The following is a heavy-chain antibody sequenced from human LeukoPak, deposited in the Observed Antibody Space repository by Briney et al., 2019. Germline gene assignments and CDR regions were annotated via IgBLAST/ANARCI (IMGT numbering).Heavy chain of an antibody. CDR1: GFTFSSYS. V-gene: IGHV3-21*01. J-gene: IGHJ2*01. CDR2: IRSSSSDI. Sequence: PGGSLRLSCAASGFTFSSYSMNWVRQAPGKGLEWVSFIRSSSSDIYYADSVKGRFTISRDNAKNSLYLQMDSLRAEDTAVYYCAKDLGGGSGCYDLWGRGTLVTVSS. D-gene: IGHD6-19*01. CDR3: AKDLGGGSGCYDL.